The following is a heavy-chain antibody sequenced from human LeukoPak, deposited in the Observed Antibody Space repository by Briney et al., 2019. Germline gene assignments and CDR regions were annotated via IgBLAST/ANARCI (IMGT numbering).Heavy chain of an antibody. CDR3: ARAEDTAMVREFYYYGMDV. D-gene: IGHD5-18*01. CDR2: IIPILGIA. V-gene: IGHV1-69*04. CDR1: GGTFSSYA. J-gene: IGHJ6*02. Sequence: SVKVSCKASGGTFSSYAISWVRQAPGQGLEWMGRIIPILGIANYAQKFQGRVTITADKSTSTAYMELSSLRSEDTAVYYCARAEDTAMVREFYYYGMDVWGQGTTVTVSS.